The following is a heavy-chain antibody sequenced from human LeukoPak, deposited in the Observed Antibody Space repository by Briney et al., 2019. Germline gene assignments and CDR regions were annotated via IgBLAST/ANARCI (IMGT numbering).Heavy chain of an antibody. D-gene: IGHD6-13*01. J-gene: IGHJ4*02. CDR3: TRLPIAAAGIRDY. Sequence: PGGSLKLSCAASGFTFSGSAMHWVRQASGKGLEWVGRIRSKANSYATAYAASAKGRFTISRDDSKNTAYLQMNSLKTEDTAVYYCTRLPIAAAGIRDYWGQGTLVTVSS. CDR1: GFTFSGSA. CDR2: IRSKANSYAT. V-gene: IGHV3-73*01.